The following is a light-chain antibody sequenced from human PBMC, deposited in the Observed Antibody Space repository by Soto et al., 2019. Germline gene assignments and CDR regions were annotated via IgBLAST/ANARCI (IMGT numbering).Light chain of an antibody. J-gene: IGLJ2*01. V-gene: IGLV1-40*01. Sequence: QSVLTQPPSVSGAPGQRVIISCTGSTSNIGAGYDVQWYQQFPGTAPKLLVYGNVNRPSGVPDRFSGSKSGTSASLAITGLQAEDEADYYYQSYDSSLTVVFGGGTKVTVL. CDR1: TSNIGAGYD. CDR3: QSYDSSLTVV. CDR2: GNV.